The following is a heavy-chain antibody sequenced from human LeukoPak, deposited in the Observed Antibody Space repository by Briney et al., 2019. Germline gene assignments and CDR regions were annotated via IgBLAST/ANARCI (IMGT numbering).Heavy chain of an antibody. D-gene: IGHD6-13*01. V-gene: IGHV3-23*01. J-gene: IGHJ4*02. CDR2: ISGSGTST. CDR1: GLTFSNYA. Sequence: GSLRLSCAASGLTFSNYAMCWVRQAPGKGLEWVSGISGSGTSTFYADSVKGRFTISRDNSKSTLYLQLNSLRAEDTALYYCAKIAAAGSDYWGQGTLVTVSS. CDR3: AKIAAAGSDY.